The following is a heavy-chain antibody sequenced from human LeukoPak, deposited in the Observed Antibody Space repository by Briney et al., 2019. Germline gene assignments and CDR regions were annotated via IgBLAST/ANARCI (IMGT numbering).Heavy chain of an antibody. CDR3: ARGSIVVVPAAIDY. CDR2: INSDGSST. J-gene: IGHJ4*02. D-gene: IGHD2-2*01. Sequence: PGGSLRLSCAASGFTFSSYWMHWARQAPGRGLVWVSRINSDGSSTSYADSVKGRFTISRDNAKNTLYLQMNSVRAEDTSVYYCARGSIVVVPAAIDYWGQGTLVTVSS. CDR1: GFTFSSYW. V-gene: IGHV3-74*01.